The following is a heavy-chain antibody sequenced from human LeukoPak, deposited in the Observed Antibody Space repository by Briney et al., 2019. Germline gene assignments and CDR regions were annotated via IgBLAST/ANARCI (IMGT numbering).Heavy chain of an antibody. Sequence: GGSLRLSCAASGFTFSSYSMNWVRRAPGKGLEWVSSISSSSSYIYYADSVKGRFTISRDNAKNSLYLQMNCLRAEDTAVYYCAREYYDFWSGYDYYYYYMDVWGKGTTVTVSS. D-gene: IGHD3-3*01. V-gene: IGHV3-21*01. J-gene: IGHJ6*03. CDR2: ISSSSSYI. CDR3: AREYYDFWSGYDYYYYYMDV. CDR1: GFTFSSYS.